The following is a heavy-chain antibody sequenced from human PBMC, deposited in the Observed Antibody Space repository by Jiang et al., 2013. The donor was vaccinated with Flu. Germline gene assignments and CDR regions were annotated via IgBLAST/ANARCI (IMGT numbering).Heavy chain of an antibody. D-gene: IGHD3-10*01. CDR3: ALTHVLPKAHDAFDI. Sequence: GAEVKKPGASVKVSCKASGYTFTSYYMHWVRQAPGQGLEWMGIINPSGGSTSYAQKFQGRVTMTRDTSTSTVYMELSSLRSEDTAVYYCALTHVLPKAHDAFDIWGQGTMVTVSS. J-gene: IGHJ3*02. CDR2: INPSGGST. V-gene: IGHV1-46*03. CDR1: GYTFTSYY.